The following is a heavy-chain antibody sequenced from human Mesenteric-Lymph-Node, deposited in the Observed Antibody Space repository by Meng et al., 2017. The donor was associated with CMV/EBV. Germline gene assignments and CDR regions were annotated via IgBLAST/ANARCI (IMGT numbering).Heavy chain of an antibody. V-gene: IGHV4-39*07. CDR1: GGSISSSSYY. Sequence: QLQLQESGPGLVKPSETLSLTCTVSGGSISSSSYYWGWIRQPPGKGLEWIGSIYSSGSTYYNPSLKSRVTISVDTSKNQFSLKLSSVTAADTAGYYCARDGDYYDSSGYNPFDYWGQGTLVTVSS. D-gene: IGHD3-22*01. CDR3: ARDGDYYDSSGYNPFDY. J-gene: IGHJ4*02. CDR2: IYSSGST.